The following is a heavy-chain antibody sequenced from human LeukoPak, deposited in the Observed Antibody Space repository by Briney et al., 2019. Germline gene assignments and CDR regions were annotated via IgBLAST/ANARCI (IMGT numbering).Heavy chain of an antibody. V-gene: IGHV3-30-3*01. CDR1: GFTSSGYA. CDR3: ARDTLTDGYNYDYFDY. CDR2: VSYDGSNK. Sequence: GGSLRLSCAASGFTSSGYAMHWVRQAPGRGLEWVAVVSYDGSNKYYADSVKGRFTISRDNSKNTLYLQMNSLRVEDSALYYCARDTLTDGYNYDYFDYWGQGTLVTVSS. J-gene: IGHJ4*02. D-gene: IGHD5-12*01.